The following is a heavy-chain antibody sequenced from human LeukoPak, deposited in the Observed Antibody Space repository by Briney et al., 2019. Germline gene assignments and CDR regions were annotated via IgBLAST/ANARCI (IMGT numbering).Heavy chain of an antibody. D-gene: IGHD3-10*01. CDR3: ARVVTGPPLFVIDY. J-gene: IGHJ4*02. Sequence: PGGSLRLSCAASGFTFSDYYMSWIRQAPGKGLEWVSSISSSSSYIYYADSVKGRFTISRDNAKNSLYLQMNSLRAEDTAVYYCARVVTGPPLFVIDYWGQGTLVTVSS. V-gene: IGHV3-11*06. CDR1: GFTFSDYY. CDR2: ISSSSSYI.